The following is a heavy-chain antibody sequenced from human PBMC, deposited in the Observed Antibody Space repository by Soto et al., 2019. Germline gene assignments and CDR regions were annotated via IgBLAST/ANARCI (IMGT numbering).Heavy chain of an antibody. CDR1: GDSVSSNSAA. V-gene: IGHV6-1*01. Sequence: XPTLSLTCAISGDSVSSNSAAWNWIRQSPSRGLEWLGRTYYRSKWYNDYAVSVKSRITINPDTSKNQFSLQLNSVTPEDTAVYYCGRGPVGHAPGTLRWLVPLGQGDLVTVSS. CDR2: TYYRSKWYN. CDR3: GRGPVGHAPGTLRWLVP. J-gene: IGHJ5*02. D-gene: IGHD6-13*01.